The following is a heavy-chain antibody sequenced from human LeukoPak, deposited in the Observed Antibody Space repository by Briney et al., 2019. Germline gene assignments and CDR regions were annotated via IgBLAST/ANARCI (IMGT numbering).Heavy chain of an antibody. J-gene: IGHJ4*02. CDR1: VGSLSSGSYY. Sequence: SETLSLTCTVSVGSLSSGSYYWHWLRQPAGKGLEWIGRIYTSGSTNYNPSLKSRVTISVDTSKNQFSLKLSSVTAADTAVYYCARLDAGAGRYLQFFYWGQGTLVTVSS. CDR3: ARLDAGAGRYLQFFY. CDR2: IYTSGST. D-gene: IGHD5-24*01. V-gene: IGHV4-61*02.